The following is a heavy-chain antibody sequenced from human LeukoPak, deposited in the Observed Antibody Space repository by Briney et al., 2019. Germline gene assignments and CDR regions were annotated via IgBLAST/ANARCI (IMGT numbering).Heavy chain of an antibody. CDR1: GLTVSSNY. J-gene: IGHJ4*02. V-gene: IGHV3-30*03. D-gene: IGHD5-18*01. CDR2: ISYDGSNK. CDR3: ARDRDTQYYFDY. Sequence: PGGSLRLSCAASGLTVSSNYMNWVRQAPGKGLEWVAVISYDGSNKYYADSVEGRFTISRDNSKNTLYLQMNSLRAEDTAVYYCARDRDTQYYFDYWGQGTLVTVSS.